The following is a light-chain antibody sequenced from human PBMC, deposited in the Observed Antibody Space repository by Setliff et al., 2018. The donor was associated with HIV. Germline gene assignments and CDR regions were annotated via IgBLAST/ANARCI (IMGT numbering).Light chain of an antibody. V-gene: IGLV1-51*01. CDR2: YNN. CDR3: GTWDSSLNAGV. Sequence: QSALAQPPSVSAAPGQKDTISCFGSTSNIGNNYVSWYQQIPGSAPRLLIYYNNRRPSGIPGRFSGSRAGTSATLDITGLQTGDEADYYCGTWDSSLNAGVFGGGTKGTV. J-gene: IGLJ2*01. CDR1: TSNIGNNY.